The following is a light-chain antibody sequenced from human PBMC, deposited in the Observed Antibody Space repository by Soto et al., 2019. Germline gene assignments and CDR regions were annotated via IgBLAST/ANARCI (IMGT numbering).Light chain of an antibody. CDR2: DVS. CDR3: NSYTSSSTLV. CDR1: SSDVGDYDY. V-gene: IGLV2-14*01. Sequence: QSVLTQPASVSGSPGQSITISCTGTSSDVGDYDYVSWYQQHPGKAPKLMIYDVSNRPSGVSNRFSGSKSGNSASLTISGLQAEDEADYYCNSYTSSSTLVFGGGTKLTFL. J-gene: IGLJ2*01.